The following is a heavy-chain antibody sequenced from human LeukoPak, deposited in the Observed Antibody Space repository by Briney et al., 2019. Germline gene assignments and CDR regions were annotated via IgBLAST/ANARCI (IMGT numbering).Heavy chain of an antibody. J-gene: IGHJ4*02. CDR3: AFARAGILAAAFDY. D-gene: IGHD6-13*01. CDR1: GFTFSGYA. Sequence: GGSLRISCAVSGFTFSGYAMTWVRRAPGKGLEWVSGIVGSGADTYYADSVKGRFTISRDNSKDTLYLQMNSLRPEDTAVYYCAFARAGILAAAFDYWGQGTLVTVSS. CDR2: IVGSGADT. V-gene: IGHV3-23*01.